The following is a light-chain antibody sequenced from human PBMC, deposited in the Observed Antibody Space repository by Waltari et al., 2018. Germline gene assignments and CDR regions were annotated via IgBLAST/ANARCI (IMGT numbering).Light chain of an antibody. J-gene: IGKJ4*01. CDR1: QSVNSY. CDR3: QQRKYWPPLT. CDR2: DAS. V-gene: IGKV3-11*01. Sequence: VLTQSPATLSLSPGERATLSCTASQSVNSYLAWYQQHPGQAPRLLIYDASNRATGIPARFSGSESGTDFTLTISSLEPEDFAVYYCQQRKYWPPLTFGGGTKVEIK.